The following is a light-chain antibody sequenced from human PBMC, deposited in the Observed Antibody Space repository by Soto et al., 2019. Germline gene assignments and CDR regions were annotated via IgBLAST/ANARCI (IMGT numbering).Light chain of an antibody. V-gene: IGKV3-15*01. CDR3: QQYNNWPPLT. CDR2: GAS. Sequence: EIVMTQSPATLSLSPGERATLSCSASQSVSSNLAWYQQKPGQAPRLLIYGASTRATGIPARFSGSGSGTEFTLTISSLQSEDFAVYYCQQYNNWPPLTFGRGTKVEIK. J-gene: IGKJ4*01. CDR1: QSVSSN.